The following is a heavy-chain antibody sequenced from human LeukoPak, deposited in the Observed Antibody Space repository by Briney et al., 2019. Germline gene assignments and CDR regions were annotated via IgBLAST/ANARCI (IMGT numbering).Heavy chain of an antibody. J-gene: IGHJ4*02. CDR2: ISGSGGST. CDR3: ARGEMVQVY. CDR1: GFTFSSYA. Sequence: PGGSLRLSCAASGFTFSSYAMSWVRQAPGKGLEWVSAISGSGGSTYYADSVKGRFTISRDNAKNTLYLQMNSLRADDTAVYYCARGEMVQVYWGQGTLVTVSS. V-gene: IGHV3-23*01. D-gene: IGHD5-24*01.